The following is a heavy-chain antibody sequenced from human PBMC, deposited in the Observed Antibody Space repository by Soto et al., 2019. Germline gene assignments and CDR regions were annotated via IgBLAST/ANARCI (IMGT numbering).Heavy chain of an antibody. J-gene: IGHJ4*02. D-gene: IGHD6-6*01. V-gene: IGHV4-59*01. CDR3: ERAESSSSEGFDH. CDR2: ISNRGSR. CDR1: GASISSYF. Sequence: SETLSLTCIVSGASISSYFWSCVKQPPGKGLEWIGHISNRGSRNYSPSLKSRVTISVDTYKNQFSLKLSSVTAADTAVYYSERAESSSSEGFDHWGRGNLVT.